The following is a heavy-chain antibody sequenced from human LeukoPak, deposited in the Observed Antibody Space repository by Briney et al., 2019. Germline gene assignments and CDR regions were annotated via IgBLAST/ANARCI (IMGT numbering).Heavy chain of an antibody. J-gene: IGHJ6*02. V-gene: IGHV3-23*01. CDR1: GFTFSSYA. D-gene: IGHD5-24*01. CDR3: ATPFGEMATKRRGYYYYGMDV. CDR2: ISGSGGST. Sequence: GGSLRLSCAASGFTFSSYAMSWVRQAPGKGLEWVSAISGSGGSTYYADSVKGRFTISRDNSKNRLYLQMNSLRAEDTGVYYCATPFGEMATKRRGYYYYGMDVWGQGTTVTVSS.